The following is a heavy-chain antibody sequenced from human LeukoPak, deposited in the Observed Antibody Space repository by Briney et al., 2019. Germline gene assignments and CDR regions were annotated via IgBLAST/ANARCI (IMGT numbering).Heavy chain of an antibody. CDR2: ISGSSSST. J-gene: IGHJ4*02. Sequence: GGSLRLSCAASGFTFSSFSMNWVRQAPGKGLEWISYISGSSSSTYYADSVKGRFTISRDNAKNSLYLQMNSLRAEDTAVYYCARVIGSYGDFAYWGQGNLVTVSS. V-gene: IGHV3-48*04. D-gene: IGHD1-26*01. CDR3: ARVIGSYGDFAY. CDR1: GFTFSSFS.